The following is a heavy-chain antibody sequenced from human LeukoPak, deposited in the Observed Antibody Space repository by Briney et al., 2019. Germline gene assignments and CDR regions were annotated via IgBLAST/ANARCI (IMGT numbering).Heavy chain of an antibody. CDR2: IIPIFGIA. D-gene: IGHD4-23*01. Sequence: SVKVSCKASGGTFISYAVSWVRQAPGQGLEWMGRIIPIFGIANYAQKFQGRVTITADKSTSTAYMELSSLRSEDTAVYYCAREESSTVVFDYWGQGTLVTVSS. CDR1: GGTFISYA. V-gene: IGHV1-69*10. CDR3: AREESSTVVFDY. J-gene: IGHJ4*02.